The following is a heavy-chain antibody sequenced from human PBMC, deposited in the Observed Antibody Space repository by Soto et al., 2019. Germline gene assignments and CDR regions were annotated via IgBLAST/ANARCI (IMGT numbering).Heavy chain of an antibody. V-gene: IGHV4-31*03. CDR3: ARSKSSGSSMDVSVVGYFDY. CDR1: GGNIRSGVYY. CDR2: IYYSGST. J-gene: IGHJ4*02. Sequence: PSETQSLTCTVSGGNIRSGVYYWSWIRQHPGKGLEWIGYIYYSGSTYYNPSLKSRVTISVDTSKNQFSLKLSSVTAADTAVYYCARSKSSGSSMDVSVVGYFDYWGQGTLVTVSS. D-gene: IGHD6-19*01.